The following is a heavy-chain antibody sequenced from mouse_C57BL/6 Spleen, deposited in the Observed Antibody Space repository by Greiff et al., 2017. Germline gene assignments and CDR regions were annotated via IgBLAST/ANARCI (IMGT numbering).Heavy chain of an antibody. CDR2: IYPGDGDI. CDR3: ARDYYGSDY. V-gene: IGHV1-80*01. J-gene: IGHJ2*01. Sequence: VESGASVKISCKASGYAFSSYWMNWVKPRPGKGLERIGQIYPGDGDINYNGKFKGKATLTADKSSSTAYMQLSSLTSEDSAVYFCARDYYGSDYWGQGTTLTVSS. D-gene: IGHD1-1*01. CDR1: GYAFSSYW.